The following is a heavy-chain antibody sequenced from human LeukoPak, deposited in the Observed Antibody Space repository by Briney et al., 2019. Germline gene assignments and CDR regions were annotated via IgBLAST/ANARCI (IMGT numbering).Heavy chain of an antibody. CDR1: GGSISSSSYY. D-gene: IGHD3-22*01. CDR3: ARQGAWITMIVVVPTYYFDY. V-gene: IGHV4-39*01. J-gene: IGHJ4*02. CDR2: IYYSGST. Sequence: SETLSLTCTVSGGSISSSSYYWGWIRQPPGKGLEWIGSIYYSGSTYYNPSLKSRVTISVDTSKNQFSLKLSSVTAADTAVYYCARQGAWITMIVVVPTYYFDYWGQGTLVTVSS.